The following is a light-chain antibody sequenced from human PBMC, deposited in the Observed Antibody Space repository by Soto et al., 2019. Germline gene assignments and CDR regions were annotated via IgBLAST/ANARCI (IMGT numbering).Light chain of an antibody. V-gene: IGKV1-39*01. CDR2: AAS. Sequence: DIQMTQSPSSLSASVGDRVTITCRASQSISSYLNWYQQKPGKAPKLLIYAASSLQSGVPSRFSGSGSGTDFTLTISSLQPEDFETYYCQQSYSTLWTFGQGTKVNIX. J-gene: IGKJ1*01. CDR1: QSISSY. CDR3: QQSYSTLWT.